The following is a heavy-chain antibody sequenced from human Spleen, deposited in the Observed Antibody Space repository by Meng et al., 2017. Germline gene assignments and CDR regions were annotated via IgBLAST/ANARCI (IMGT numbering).Heavy chain of an antibody. CDR2: ISVYNGKT. V-gene: IGHV1-18*01. D-gene: IGHD3-10*01. CDR1: GYTLSSYG. Sequence: ASVKVSCKASGYTLSSYGISWVRQVPGQGLEWMGWISVYNGKTKYAQNFQGRVTMTRDTSTSTVYMELSSLRSEDTAVYYCARAPQALLWFGELSHPFDYWGQGTLVTVSS. J-gene: IGHJ4*02. CDR3: ARAPQALLWFGELSHPFDY.